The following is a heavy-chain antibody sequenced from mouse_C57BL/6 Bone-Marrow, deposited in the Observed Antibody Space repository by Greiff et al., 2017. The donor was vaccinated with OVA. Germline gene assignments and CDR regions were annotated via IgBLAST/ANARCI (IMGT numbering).Heavy chain of an antibody. CDR2: IHPSDSAT. CDR1: GYTFTSYW. Sequence: VQLQQPGAELVKPGASVKVSCKASGYTFTSYWMHWVKQRPGQGLEWIGRIHPSDSATNYNQKFQGKATLPVDQSSSTAYMQHSSLTSEDSAVYDGESTTILARDYAMDYWGQGTSVTVSS. V-gene: IGHV1-74*01. J-gene: IGHJ4*01. CDR3: ESTTILARDYAMDY. D-gene: IGHD3-1*01.